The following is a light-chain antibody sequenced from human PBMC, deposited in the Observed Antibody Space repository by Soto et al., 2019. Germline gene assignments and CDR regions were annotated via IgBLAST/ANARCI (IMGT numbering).Light chain of an antibody. V-gene: IGKV1-9*01. CDR3: QQYNHWPLT. J-gene: IGKJ4*01. CDR1: QGISSY. CDR2: AAS. Sequence: DIQLTQSPSFLSASVGDRVTITCRASQGISSYLAWYQQKPGKAPKLLIYAASTLQSGVPSRFSGSGSGTEFTLTISSLQSEDFAVYYCQQYNHWPLTFGGGTKVDIK.